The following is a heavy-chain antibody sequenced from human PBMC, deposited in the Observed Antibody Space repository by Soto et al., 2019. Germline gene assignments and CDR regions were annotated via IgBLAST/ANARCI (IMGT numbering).Heavy chain of an antibody. CDR1: GFSFSHYC. Sequence: LRXSCAASGFSFSHYCIHWVRQAPGKGLVWVSRISPDGRTTTYADSVKGRFTISRDNAKSTLYLQMNSLTVEDGAVYYCADSWLPTTYWGAGTLVTVSS. CDR3: ADSWLPTTY. D-gene: IGHD5-12*01. V-gene: IGHV3-74*01. J-gene: IGHJ4*02. CDR2: ISPDGRTT.